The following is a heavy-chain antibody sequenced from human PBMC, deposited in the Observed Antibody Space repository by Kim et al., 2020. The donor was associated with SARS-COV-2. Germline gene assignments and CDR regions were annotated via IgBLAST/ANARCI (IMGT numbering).Heavy chain of an antibody. J-gene: IGHJ4*02. D-gene: IGHD2-2*03. CDR1: GFTFNGYA. CDR2: IDGSDGTT. CDR3: MKGGWGWIWDH. V-gene: IGHV3-23*01. Sequence: GGSLRLSCTTSGFTFNGYAMSWVRQAPGKGLEWVSSIDGSDGTTYYVDSVKGRFTISRDNSKNTLYLQMSNLRDDDTAVYYCMKGGWGWIWDHWGQGTL.